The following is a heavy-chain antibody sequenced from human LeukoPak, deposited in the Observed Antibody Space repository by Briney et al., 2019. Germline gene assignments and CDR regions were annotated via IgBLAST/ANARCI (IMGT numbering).Heavy chain of an antibody. J-gene: IGHJ4*02. CDR3: VKTGYSSSWYYDY. CDR2: ISSNGGST. V-gene: IGHV3-64D*06. Sequence: GGSLRLSCSASGFTFSSYAMHWVRQAPGKGLEYVSAISSNGGSTYYADSVKGRFTISRDSSKNTLHLQMSSLRAEDTAVYYCVKTGYSSSWYYDYWGQGTLVTVSS. D-gene: IGHD6-13*01. CDR1: GFTFSSYA.